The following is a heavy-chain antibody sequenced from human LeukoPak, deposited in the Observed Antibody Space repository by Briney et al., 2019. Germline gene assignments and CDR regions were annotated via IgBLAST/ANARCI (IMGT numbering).Heavy chain of an antibody. V-gene: IGHV3-23*01. J-gene: IGHJ4*02. CDR2: ISSSGDNT. D-gene: IGHD6-19*01. CDR3: ARRGWLVNFDY. CDR1: GFTFSNYN. Sequence: GGSLRLSCAASGFTFSNYNMNWVRQAPGKGLEWVSSISSSGDNTHYADSVKGRFTISRDNSKDTLYLQMNTLRAEDTAIYYCARRGWLVNFDYWGQGTLVTVSS.